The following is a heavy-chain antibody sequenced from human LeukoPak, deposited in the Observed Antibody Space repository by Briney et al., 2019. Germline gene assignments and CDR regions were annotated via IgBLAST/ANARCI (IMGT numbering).Heavy chain of an antibody. CDR1: GFTVSSNY. CDR3: AIPPLSGTGSSRPLAEMDV. J-gene: IGHJ6*02. V-gene: IGHV3-21*01. D-gene: IGHD3-10*01. CDR2: ISSSSSYI. Sequence: PGGSLRLSCAASGFTVSSNYMSWVRQAPGKGLEWVSFISSSSSYIYYADSVKGRFTISRDNARNSLHLQMNSLRAEDTAVYYCAIPPLSGTGSSRPLAEMDVWGQGTTVTVSS.